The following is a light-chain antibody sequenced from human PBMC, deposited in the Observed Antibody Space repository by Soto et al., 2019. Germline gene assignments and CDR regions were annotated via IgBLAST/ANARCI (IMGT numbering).Light chain of an antibody. CDR2: DAS. CDR3: QQYSSSPPLT. V-gene: IGKV3-15*01. Sequence: GMTQSPVTVSVSPGERATLSCRASQSVRSNLAWYQQKPGQAPRLLMYDASTRATDIPARFSGSGSGTEFTLTISSLQSDDYAVYYCQQYSSSPPLTFGGGTKVDVK. CDR1: QSVRSN. J-gene: IGKJ4*01.